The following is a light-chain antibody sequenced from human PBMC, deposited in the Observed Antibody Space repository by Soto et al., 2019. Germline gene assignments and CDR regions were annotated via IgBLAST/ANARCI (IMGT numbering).Light chain of an antibody. V-gene: IGLV2-11*01. J-gene: IGLJ2*01. CDR2: DVS. CDR3: YSYAGSSPVV. CDR1: SSDIGAYNY. Sequence: QSVLTQPRSVSGSPGQSVTISCTGTSSDIGAYNYVSWYQHYPGKAPKLMINDVSNRPSGVPDRVSGSKSGNTASLTISGLQAEDEAAYYCYSYAGSSPVVFGGGTKVTVL.